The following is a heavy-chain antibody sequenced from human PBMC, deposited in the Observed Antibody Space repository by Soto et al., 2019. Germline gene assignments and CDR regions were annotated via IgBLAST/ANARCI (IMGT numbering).Heavy chain of an antibody. CDR2: MSYDGTNE. CDR3: SKDMQQYLIWGLFDL. J-gene: IGHJ5*02. V-gene: IGHV3-30*18. D-gene: IGHD6-13*01. Sequence: QVQLVESGGGVVQPGRSLRLSCTASRFTISNFGMHWVRQAPDKGLEWVALMSYDGTNEYYADSVKGRFTISRDTSKNTLYLQMNNLRPEDTAMYYCSKDMQQYLIWGLFDLWGQGTLVTVSS. CDR1: RFTISNFG.